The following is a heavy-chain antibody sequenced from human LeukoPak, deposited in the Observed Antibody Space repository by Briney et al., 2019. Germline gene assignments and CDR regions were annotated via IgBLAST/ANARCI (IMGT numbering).Heavy chain of an antibody. J-gene: IGHJ4*02. Sequence: ASVNVSCKASGYTFTGYYMHWVRQAPGQGLEWMGWINPNSGGTNYAQKFQGRVTMTRDTSISTAYMELSRLRSDDTAVYYCARGEYYYDSSGRGPLGYWGQGTLVTVSS. CDR3: ARGEYYYDSSGRGPLGY. CDR2: INPNSGGT. CDR1: GYTFTGYY. D-gene: IGHD3-22*01. V-gene: IGHV1-2*02.